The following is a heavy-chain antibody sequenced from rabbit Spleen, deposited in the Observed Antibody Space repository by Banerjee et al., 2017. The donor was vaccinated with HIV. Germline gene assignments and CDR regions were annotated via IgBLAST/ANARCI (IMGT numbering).Heavy chain of an antibody. CDR2: ISAGTGGT. D-gene: IGHD8-1*01. V-gene: IGHV1S40*01. CDR3: ARDSGTSFSTYGMDL. J-gene: IGHJ6*01. CDR1: GFSFSSGYW. Sequence: QSVEESGGDLVKPGASLTLTCTASGFSFSSGYWICWVRQAPGKGLEWIACISAGTGGTVYANWAKGRFTISKPSSTTVTLQMTSLTVADTATYFCARDSGTSFSTYGMDLWGPGTLVTVS.